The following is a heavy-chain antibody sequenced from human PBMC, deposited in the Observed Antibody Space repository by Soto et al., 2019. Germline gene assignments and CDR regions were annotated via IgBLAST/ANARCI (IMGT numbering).Heavy chain of an antibody. J-gene: IGHJ5*02. CDR1: GYSISSSNW. Sequence: PSETLSLTCAVSGYSISSSNWWGWIRQPPGKGLEWIGYIYYSGTTYYNPSLETRVTMSIDTSMNQISLKLNSVTAADTAVYFCVRTFPPAPRVVLSHNWFVPWGPGTLVTVSS. CDR2: IYYSGTT. V-gene: IGHV4-28*01. CDR3: VRTFPPAPRVVLSHNWFVP. D-gene: IGHD2-2*01.